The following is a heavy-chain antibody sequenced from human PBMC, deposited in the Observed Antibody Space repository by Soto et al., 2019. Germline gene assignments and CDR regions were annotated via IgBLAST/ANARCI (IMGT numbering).Heavy chain of an antibody. Sequence: QVQLQESGPGLVKPSQTLSLTCTVSGGSISSGGYYWSWIRQHPGKGLEWIGYIYYSGSTYYNPSLKSRVTISVDTSKNQFSLKLSSVTAADTAVYYCARPERLPGHSKNAFDIWGQGTMVTVSS. CDR1: GGSISSGGYY. V-gene: IGHV4-31*03. D-gene: IGHD3-3*01. CDR2: IYYSGST. J-gene: IGHJ3*02. CDR3: ARPERLPGHSKNAFDI.